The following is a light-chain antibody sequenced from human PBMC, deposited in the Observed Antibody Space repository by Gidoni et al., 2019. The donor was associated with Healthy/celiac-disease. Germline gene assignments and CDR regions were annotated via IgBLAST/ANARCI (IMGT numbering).Light chain of an antibody. CDR1: QSILYSSNNKNY. Sequence: DIVMTQSPDSLAVSLGERATINCKSSQSILYSSNNKNYLTWYQQKPGQPPKLLIYCASTRESGVPERFSGSGSGTDFTLTISSLQAEDVAVYYCQQYYDTPYTFGQGTKLEIK. CDR2: CAS. CDR3: QQYYDTPYT. J-gene: IGKJ2*01. V-gene: IGKV4-1*01.